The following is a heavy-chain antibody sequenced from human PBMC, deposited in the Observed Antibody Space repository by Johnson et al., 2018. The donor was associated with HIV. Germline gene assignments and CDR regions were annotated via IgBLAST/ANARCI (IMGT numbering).Heavy chain of an antibody. Sequence: QVQLVESGGGVVQPGRSLRLSCAASGFTFSSYGMHWVRQAPGKGLEWVAFIRYDGSNKYYAYSVKGRFTISRDNSRNTLYLQMNSLRAEDTTVYFCAIMSAPEDADAFDFWGQGTMVTVSS. J-gene: IGHJ3*01. CDR1: GFTFSSYG. CDR2: IRYDGSNK. V-gene: IGHV3-30*02. CDR3: AIMSAPEDADAFDF. D-gene: IGHD1-14*01.